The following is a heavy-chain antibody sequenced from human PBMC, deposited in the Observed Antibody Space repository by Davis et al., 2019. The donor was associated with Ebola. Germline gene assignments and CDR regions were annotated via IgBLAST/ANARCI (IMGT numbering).Heavy chain of an antibody. D-gene: IGHD3-9*01. V-gene: IGHV3-33*01. Sequence: GGSLRLSCAAFGFTFSSYGMHWVRQAPGKGLEWVAVIWYDGSNKYYADSVKGRFTISRDNSKNTLYLQMNSLRAEDTAVYYCARDPSSYDILTGSCDYWGQGTLVTVSS. CDR2: IWYDGSNK. CDR3: ARDPSSYDILTGSCDY. CDR1: GFTFSSYG. J-gene: IGHJ4*02.